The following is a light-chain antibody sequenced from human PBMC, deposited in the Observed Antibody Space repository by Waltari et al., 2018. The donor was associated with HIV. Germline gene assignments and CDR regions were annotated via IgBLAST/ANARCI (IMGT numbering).Light chain of an antibody. CDR1: QTIGTY. Sequence: DFQMTQSPSSLSAAVGDRVTITCRASQTIGTYLNWLQLKPGKAPKLLIYTASTLQTGVPSRFSGSGSGTDFTLTISGLQPEDLATYYCQQSYGSTWTFGQGTKVEIK. J-gene: IGKJ1*01. V-gene: IGKV1-39*01. CDR3: QQSYGSTWT. CDR2: TAS.